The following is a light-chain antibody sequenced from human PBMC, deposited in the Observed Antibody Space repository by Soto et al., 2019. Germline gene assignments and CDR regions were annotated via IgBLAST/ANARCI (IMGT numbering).Light chain of an antibody. J-gene: IGLJ3*02. CDR1: SSDVGGYNY. CDR2: DVS. Sequence: QSALTQPASVSGSPGQSITISCTGTSSDVGGYNYVSWYQQHPGKAPKLMIYDVSNRTSGVSNRFSGSKSGNTASRTISGLQAEDEADYYCSSYASSSTLLEFGGGTKLTV. V-gene: IGLV2-14*01. CDR3: SSYASSSTLLE.